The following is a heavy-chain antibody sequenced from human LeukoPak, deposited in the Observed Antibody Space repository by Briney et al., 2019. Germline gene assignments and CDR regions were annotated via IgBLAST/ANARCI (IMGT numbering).Heavy chain of an antibody. D-gene: IGHD3-3*01. J-gene: IGHJ4*02. Sequence: PGGSLRLSCAASGFTFSSYTMNWVRQAPGKGLEWVSSISSSSSYIFYADSVKGRFTISRDNAKNSLYLQMNSLRAEDTAVYYCARDHSTYYDFWSGYYPPVAYFDYWGQGTLVTVSS. CDR1: GFTFSSYT. CDR2: ISSSSSYI. V-gene: IGHV3-21*01. CDR3: ARDHSTYYDFWSGYYPPVAYFDY.